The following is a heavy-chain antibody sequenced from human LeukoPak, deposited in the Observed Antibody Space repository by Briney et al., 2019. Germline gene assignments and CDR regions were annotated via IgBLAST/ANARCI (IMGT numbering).Heavy chain of an antibody. CDR1: GFTLSSYG. Sequence: PGGSLRLSCVASGFTLSSYGMSWVRQAPGKGLEWLSAISGSGGTTDYADSVKGRFTISRDNSKNTLYLQMNSLRAEDTAVYYCAKDYGDYDEYNWFDSWGQGTLVTVSS. V-gene: IGHV3-23*01. CDR2: ISGSGGTT. D-gene: IGHD4-17*01. J-gene: IGHJ5*01. CDR3: AKDYGDYDEYNWFDS.